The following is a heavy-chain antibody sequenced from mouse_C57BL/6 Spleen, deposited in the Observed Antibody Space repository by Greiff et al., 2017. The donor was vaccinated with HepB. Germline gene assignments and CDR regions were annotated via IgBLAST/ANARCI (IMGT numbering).Heavy chain of an antibody. CDR1: GYTFTSYW. CDR3: ARRILDGYYAMDY. J-gene: IGHJ4*01. CDR2: IDPSDSYT. D-gene: IGHD2-3*01. Sequence: QVQLQQPGAELVMPGTSVKLSCKASGYTFTSYWMHWVKQRPGQGLEWIGEIDPSDSYTNYNQKFKGKSTLTVDKSSSTAYMQLSLTSEDSAVYYCARRILDGYYAMDYWGQGTSVTVSS. V-gene: IGHV1-69*01.